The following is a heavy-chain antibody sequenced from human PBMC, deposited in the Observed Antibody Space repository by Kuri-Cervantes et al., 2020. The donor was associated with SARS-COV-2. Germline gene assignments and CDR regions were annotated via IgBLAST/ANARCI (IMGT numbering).Heavy chain of an antibody. CDR2: IISNGGVS. V-gene: IGHV3-9*01. CDR3: AKDAWVGATYFDF. D-gene: IGHD1-26*01. J-gene: IGHJ4*02. CDR1: GCKFYGYG. Sequence: XFGCKFYGYGRLEFLQAPGKGLEWVAGIISNGGVSGYADSFKGRFSISRDNARNSLFLQMNSLSTEDTAFYYCAKDAWVGATYFDFWGRGALVTVYS.